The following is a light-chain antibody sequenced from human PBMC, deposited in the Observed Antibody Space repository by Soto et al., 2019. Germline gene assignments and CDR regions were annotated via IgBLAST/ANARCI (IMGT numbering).Light chain of an antibody. J-gene: IGKJ2*01. CDR1: QSLLQRNGYTY. Sequence: DIALTQSPLSLPVTPGEPASISCRSSQSLLQRNGYTYLDWYLQKPGQSPQLLIYLGSNRASGVPDRFSGSGSGTDLTLKISRVEAEDVGVYYCMQGLKTPYTFGRGTKLEIK. V-gene: IGKV2-28*01. CDR2: LGS. CDR3: MQGLKTPYT.